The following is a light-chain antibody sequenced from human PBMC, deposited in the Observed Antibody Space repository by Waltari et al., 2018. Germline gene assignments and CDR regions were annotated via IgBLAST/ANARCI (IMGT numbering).Light chain of an antibody. Sequence: QLVLPQSPSASASLAASVKLPCTLRSGHRSNVVAWLPQRPEKGPRYLTKVNSDGSHSKGDEMPDRFSGSSSGAERYLTISSLQSEDEADYYCQTGGHGTWVFGGGTKLTVL. V-gene: IGLV4-69*01. CDR3: QTGGHGTWV. CDR2: VNSDGSH. J-gene: IGLJ3*02. CDR1: SGHRSNV.